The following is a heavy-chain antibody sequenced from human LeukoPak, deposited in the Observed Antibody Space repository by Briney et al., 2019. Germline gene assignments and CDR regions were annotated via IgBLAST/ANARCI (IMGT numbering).Heavy chain of an antibody. J-gene: IGHJ6*04. CDR3: AELGITMIGGV. V-gene: IGHV3-48*03. CDR1: GFTFSSYE. D-gene: IGHD3-10*02. Sequence: PGGSLRLSCAASGFTFSSYEMNWVRQAPGKGLEWVSYISRSSSNIYYADSVKGRFTISRDNAKNSLYLQMNSLRAEDTAVYYCAELGITMIGGVWGKGTTVTISS. CDR2: ISRSSSNI.